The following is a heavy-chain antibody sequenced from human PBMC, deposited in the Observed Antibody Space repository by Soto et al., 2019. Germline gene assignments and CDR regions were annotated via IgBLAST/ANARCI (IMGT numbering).Heavy chain of an antibody. CDR1: GYTFTSYG. J-gene: IGHJ4*02. CDR2: ISAYNGNT. D-gene: IGHD4-17*01. V-gene: IGHV1-18*01. CDR3: ARDRTVTTIGLFGD. Sequence: ASVKVSCKASGYTFTSYGISWVRQAPGQGLEWMGWISAYNGNTNYAQKLQGRVTMTTDTSTSTAYMELRSLRSEDTAVYYCARDRTVTTIGLFGDWGQGTLVTVSS.